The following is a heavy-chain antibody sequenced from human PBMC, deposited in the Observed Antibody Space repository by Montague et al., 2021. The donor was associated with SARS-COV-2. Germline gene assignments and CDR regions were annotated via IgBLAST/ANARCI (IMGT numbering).Heavy chain of an antibody. J-gene: IGHJ4*02. D-gene: IGHD3-3*01. V-gene: IGHV3-21*01. CDR3: ARGVEWLLFNVFDY. CDR2: ISSSSSYI. CDR1: GFTLSSYN. Sequence: SLRLSCAASGFTLSSYNMNWVRQAPGKGLEWVSSISSSSSYIYYXDSVKGRFTISRDNAKNSLYLQMNSLRAEDTAVYYCARGVEWLLFNVFDYWGQGTLVTVSS.